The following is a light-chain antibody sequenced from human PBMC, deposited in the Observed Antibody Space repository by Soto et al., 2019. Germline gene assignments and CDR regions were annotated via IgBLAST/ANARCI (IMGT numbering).Light chain of an antibody. CDR1: QGISSY. V-gene: IGKV1-8*01. CDR2: AAS. CDR3: QQYYSYPRT. J-gene: IGKJ1*01. Sequence: AIRMTQSPSSLSASTVDIVTITCRASQGISSYLAWYQQKPGKAPKLLIYAASTLQSGVPSRFSGSGSGTDSTLTISCLQSEDFATYYCQQYYSYPRTFGQGTKVDIK.